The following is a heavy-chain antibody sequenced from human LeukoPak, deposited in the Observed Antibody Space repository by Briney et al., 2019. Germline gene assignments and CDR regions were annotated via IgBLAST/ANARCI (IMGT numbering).Heavy chain of an antibody. D-gene: IGHD4-17*01. V-gene: IGHV3-23*01. J-gene: IGHJ4*02. Sequence: GGSLRLSCAASAFTFSRYAMSWVRQAPGKGLDWVSSISGSGDSTYYADSVKGRFTISRDNSKNTLYLQMNSLRTEDTAVYYCASFYGDYEVQFDYWGQGTLVTVSS. CDR2: ISGSGDST. CDR1: AFTFSRYA. CDR3: ASFYGDYEVQFDY.